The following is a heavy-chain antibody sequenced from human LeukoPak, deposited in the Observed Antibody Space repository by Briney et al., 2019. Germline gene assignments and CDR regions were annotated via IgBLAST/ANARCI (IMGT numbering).Heavy chain of an antibody. CDR2: VSSSGGNS. D-gene: IGHD4-23*01. Sequence: PGGSLRLSCAASGFTFSNYAMSWVRQVPGKGLEWVSGVSSSGGNSYYSDSVKGRFTISRDSPKNTLYLQMNSLRAEDTAPYYCAKTTNAYGGNSFDYWGQGTLVTVSS. V-gene: IGHV3-23*01. CDR3: AKTTNAYGGNSFDY. CDR1: GFTFSNYA. J-gene: IGHJ4*02.